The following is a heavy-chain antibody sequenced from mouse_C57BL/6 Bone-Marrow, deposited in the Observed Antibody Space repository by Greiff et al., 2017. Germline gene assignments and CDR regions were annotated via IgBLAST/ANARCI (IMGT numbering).Heavy chain of an antibody. CDR2: ISSGMSTI. V-gene: IGHV5-17*01. Sequence: EVKLVESGGGLVKPGGSLKLSFAASGFTFSDYGMHWVRQAPEKGLEWVAYISSGMSTIYYADTVKGRFTISRDNAKNTLFLQMTSLRSEDTAMYYCASSYYGMDYWGQGTSVTVSS. CDR3: ASSYYGMDY. J-gene: IGHJ4*01. CDR1: GFTFSDYG.